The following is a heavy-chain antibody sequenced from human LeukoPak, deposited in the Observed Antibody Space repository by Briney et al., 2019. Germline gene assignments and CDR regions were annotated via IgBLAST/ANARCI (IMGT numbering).Heavy chain of an antibody. J-gene: IGHJ4*02. CDR1: GGSFSGYY. CDR2: INHSGST. V-gene: IGHV4-34*01. Sequence: SETLSLTCAVYGGSFSGYYWSWIRQPPGKGLEWIGEINHSGSTNYNPSLKSRVTISVDTSKNQFSLKLSSVTAADTAVYYCARGVVTGTTALYYFDYWGQGTLVTVSS. CDR3: ARGVVTGTTALYYFDY. D-gene: IGHD1-20*01.